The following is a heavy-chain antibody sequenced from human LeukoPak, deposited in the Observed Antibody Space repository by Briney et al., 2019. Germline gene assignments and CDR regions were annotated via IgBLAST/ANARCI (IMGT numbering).Heavy chain of an antibody. CDR3: ARGIAMVRGVIGGLNWFDP. V-gene: IGHV4-30-4*01. J-gene: IGHJ5*02. CDR1: GGSISSADHY. CDR2: IYYSGST. D-gene: IGHD3-10*01. Sequence: SQTLSLTCTVSGGSISSADHYWSWIRQPPGKGLEWIGYIYYSGSTYYNPSLKSRITKSVDTSKNQFSLKLNSVTAADTAVYYCARGIAMVRGVIGGLNWFDPWGQGTLVTVSS.